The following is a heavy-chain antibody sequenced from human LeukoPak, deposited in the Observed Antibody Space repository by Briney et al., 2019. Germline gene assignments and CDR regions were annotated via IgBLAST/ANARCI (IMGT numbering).Heavy chain of an antibody. D-gene: IGHD2-21*02. J-gene: IGHJ4*02. CDR1: GFTFITYA. Sequence: GGSLRLSCEASGFTFITYAMSWVRQAPGKGLQWVSGISGTDSGTYYTDSVKGRFTISRDNSKNTVYLQIDSPRAEATAVYYCAKCMSGSGVCLNFDSWGEGILVTVSS. CDR3: AKCMSGSGVCLNFDS. V-gene: IGHV3-23*01. CDR2: ISGTDSGT.